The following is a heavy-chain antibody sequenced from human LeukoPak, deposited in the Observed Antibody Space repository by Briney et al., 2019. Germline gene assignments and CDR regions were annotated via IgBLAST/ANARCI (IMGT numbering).Heavy chain of an antibody. CDR1: GGSISSHY. D-gene: IGHD1-26*01. Sequence: SETLSLTCTVSGGSISSHYWSWIRQPPGKGLERMGYIYYSGSTNYNPYLTSRVTISVDTYKKQFSLKMSSVTAADTDVYYCARGEGGWYFDLCGRGTLVTVSS. J-gene: IGHJ2*01. CDR2: IYYSGST. CDR3: ARGEGGWYFDL. V-gene: IGHV4-59*11.